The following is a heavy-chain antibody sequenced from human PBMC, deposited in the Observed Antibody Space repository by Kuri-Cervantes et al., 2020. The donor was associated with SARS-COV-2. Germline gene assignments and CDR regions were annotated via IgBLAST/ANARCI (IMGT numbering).Heavy chain of an antibody. Sequence: GGSLRLSCTASGFTISSYVMHWVRQAPGKGLEWVAVISYGRSNKYYADSVKGRFTISRDNSKNTLYLQVNSRRAEDPAVYYCAREATYDSSYIDVWGKGTLVTVSS. CDR2: ISYGRSNK. D-gene: IGHD3-22*01. V-gene: IGHV3-30*03. J-gene: IGHJ4*02. CDR3: AREATYDSSYIDV. CDR1: GFTISSYV.